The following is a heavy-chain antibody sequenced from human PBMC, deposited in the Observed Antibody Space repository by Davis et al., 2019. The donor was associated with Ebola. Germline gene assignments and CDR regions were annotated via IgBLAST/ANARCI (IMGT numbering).Heavy chain of an antibody. CDR2: TYYRSKWYN. V-gene: IGHV6-1*01. D-gene: IGHD1-26*01. J-gene: IGHJ4*02. CDR3: ARDHLGAGPPLDY. Sequence: HSQTLSLTCAISGDSVSSNTAAWNWIRQSPSRGLEWLGRTYYRSKWYNDYAVSVKSRIIFNPDTSKNQISLQLNSVTPEDSAVYYCARDHLGAGPPLDYWGQGTLVSVHS. CDR1: GDSVSSNTAA.